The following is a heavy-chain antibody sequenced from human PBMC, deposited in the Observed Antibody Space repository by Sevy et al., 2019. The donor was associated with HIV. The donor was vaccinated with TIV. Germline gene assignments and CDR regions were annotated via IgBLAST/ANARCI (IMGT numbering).Heavy chain of an antibody. Sequence: GGSLRLSCAASGFTFSDYYMSWIRQAPGKGLEWVSYISSSSSYTNYADSVKGRFTISRDNTKNSLYLQMNSLRAEDTAVYYWARDSPRGSSGPNWFDPWGQGTLVTVSS. D-gene: IGHD6-19*01. J-gene: IGHJ5*02. V-gene: IGHV3-11*06. CDR2: ISSSSSYT. CDR1: GFTFSDYY. CDR3: ARDSPRGSSGPNWFDP.